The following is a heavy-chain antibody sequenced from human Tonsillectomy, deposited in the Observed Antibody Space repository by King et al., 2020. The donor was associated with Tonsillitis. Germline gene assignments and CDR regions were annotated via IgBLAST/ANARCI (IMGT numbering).Heavy chain of an antibody. Sequence: VQLVESGGGLVQPGGSLRLSCAASGFTFSSYAMNWGRQAPGKGLEWVSGISGSVDSTYYADSVEGRFTISRDNSKNTLYLQMNSLRAEDTAVYYCAKARSRGAGFDYWGQGTLVTVSS. CDR1: GFTFSSYA. J-gene: IGHJ4*02. CDR2: ISGSVDST. V-gene: IGHV3-23*04. CDR3: AKARSRGAGFDY. D-gene: IGHD6-19*01.